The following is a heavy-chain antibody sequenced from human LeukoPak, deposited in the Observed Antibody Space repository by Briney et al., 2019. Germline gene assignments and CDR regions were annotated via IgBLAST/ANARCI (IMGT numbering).Heavy chain of an antibody. V-gene: IGHV4-34*01. D-gene: IGHD5-18*01. CDR3: ARGLGSYGFYYYYGMDV. Sequence: SETLSLTCAVYGGSFSGYYWSWIRQPPGKGLEWIGEINHSGSTNYNPSLKSRVTISVDTSKNQFPLKLSSVTTADTAVYYCARGLGSYGFYYYYGMDVWGQGTTVTVSS. CDR1: GGSFSGYY. CDR2: INHSGST. J-gene: IGHJ6*02.